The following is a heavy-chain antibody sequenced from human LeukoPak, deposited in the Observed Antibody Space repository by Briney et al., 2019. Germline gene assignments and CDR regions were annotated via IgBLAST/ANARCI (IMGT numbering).Heavy chain of an antibody. V-gene: IGHV4-39*02. D-gene: IGHD2-8*01. CDR2: IYYSGST. CDR3: ARLENGPDSNWFAP. J-gene: IGHJ5*02. Sequence: SETLSLTCTVSGGSISDSSYYWGWIRQPPGKGLEWIGSIYYSGSTYYTPSLKSRVSISVDTSKNHFSLKLSSVTAADTAVYYCARLENGPDSNWFAPGGKGTLVTVS. CDR1: GGSISDSSYY.